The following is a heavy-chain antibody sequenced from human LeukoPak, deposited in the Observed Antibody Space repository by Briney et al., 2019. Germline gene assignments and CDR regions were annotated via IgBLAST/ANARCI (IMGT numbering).Heavy chain of an antibody. CDR1: GYTFTGYY. Sequence: ASVKVSCKASGYTFTGYYMHWVRQAPGQGLEWMGWINPNSGGTNYAQKFQGRVTMTRDTSISTAYMELSRLRSDDTAVYYCARVGYCTNGVCYGVDYWGQGTLVTVSS. J-gene: IGHJ4*02. V-gene: IGHV1-2*02. CDR2: INPNSGGT. D-gene: IGHD2-8*01. CDR3: ARVGYCTNGVCYGVDY.